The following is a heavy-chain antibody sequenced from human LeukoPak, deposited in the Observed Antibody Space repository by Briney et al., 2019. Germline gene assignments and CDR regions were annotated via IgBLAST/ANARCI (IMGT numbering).Heavy chain of an antibody. Sequence: GGSLRLSCAPSAFIFSYYWMSWVRQAPGKGLEWVASINQDGSEKRYVDSAKGRFTISRDNAESLLYLQMNNLRAEDTAVYYCAREGGSGWYSGWFDPWGQGTLVTVSS. J-gene: IGHJ5*02. V-gene: IGHV3-7*03. CDR3: AREGGSGWYSGWFDP. CDR1: AFIFSYYW. CDR2: INQDGSEK. D-gene: IGHD6-19*01.